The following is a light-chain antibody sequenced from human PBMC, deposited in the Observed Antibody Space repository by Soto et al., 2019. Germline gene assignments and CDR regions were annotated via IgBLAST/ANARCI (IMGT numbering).Light chain of an antibody. CDR2: KAS. CDR3: QHYNSYSEA. CDR1: QTISSW. J-gene: IGKJ1*01. Sequence: DLQMPQSHSTLSGSVADRVTITCRASQTISSWLAWYQQKPGKAPKLLIYKASTLKSGVPSRFSGSGSGTEFTLTISSLQPDDFATYYCQHYNSYSEACGQGTKVDIK. V-gene: IGKV1-5*03.